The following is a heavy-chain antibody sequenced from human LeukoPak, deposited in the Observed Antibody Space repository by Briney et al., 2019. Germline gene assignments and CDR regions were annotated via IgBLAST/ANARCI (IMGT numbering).Heavy chain of an antibody. D-gene: IGHD3-22*01. CDR1: GGSISSGGYS. CDR2: IYHSGST. Sequence: PSQTLSLTCAVSGGSISSGGYSWSWIRQPPGKGLEWIGYIYHSGSTYYNPSLKSRVTISVDTSKNQFSLKLSSVTAADTAVYYCAREVGGSSGSIYYYYGMDVWGQGTTVTVSS. CDR3: AREVGGSSGSIYYYYGMDV. J-gene: IGHJ6*02. V-gene: IGHV4-30-2*01.